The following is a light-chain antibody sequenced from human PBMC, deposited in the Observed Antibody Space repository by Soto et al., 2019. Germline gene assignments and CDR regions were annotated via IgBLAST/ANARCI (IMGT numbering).Light chain of an antibody. J-gene: IGLJ1*01. Sequence: QSVLTQPPSVSGAPGQRVTISCTGSGSNIGAGYDVHWYQQFPGTAPKLLIYGDSNRPSGVPDRFSGSKSGTSASLAITGLQAEDEADYYCQSYDSSLSGSCVFGTGTKLTVL. CDR2: GDS. CDR3: QSYDSSLSGSCV. V-gene: IGLV1-40*01. CDR1: GSNIGAGYD.